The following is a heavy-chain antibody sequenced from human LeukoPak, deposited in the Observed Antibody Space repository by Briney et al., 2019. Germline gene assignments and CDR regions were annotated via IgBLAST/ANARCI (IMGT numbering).Heavy chain of an antibody. CDR2: VSYNGNT. Sequence: SETLSLTCTVSGGSISGSTSYYKGWIRQTPGKGLEWFGSVSYNGNTYYNPPLKSRVTISVDTSKNHFSLGLNSVTAADTAVYYCASSAGGDGYNWVYWGQGTLVTVSP. CDR1: GGSISGSTSYY. D-gene: IGHD5-24*01. V-gene: IGHV4-39*02. J-gene: IGHJ4*02. CDR3: ASSAGGDGYNWVY.